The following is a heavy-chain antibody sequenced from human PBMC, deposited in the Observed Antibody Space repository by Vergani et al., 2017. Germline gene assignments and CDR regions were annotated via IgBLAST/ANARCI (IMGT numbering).Heavy chain of an antibody. CDR3: ARDRHIAALTYFDY. V-gene: IGHV3-11*01. J-gene: IGHJ4*02. Sequence: VRLLESGGGLVQPGGSLRLSCAASGFTFNIYAMSWIRQAPGKGLEWVSYISSSGSTIYYADSVKGRFTISRDNAKNSLYLQMNSLRAEDTAVYYCARDRHIAALTYFDYWGQGTLVTVSS. D-gene: IGHD6-6*01. CDR1: GFTFNIYA. CDR2: ISSSGSTI.